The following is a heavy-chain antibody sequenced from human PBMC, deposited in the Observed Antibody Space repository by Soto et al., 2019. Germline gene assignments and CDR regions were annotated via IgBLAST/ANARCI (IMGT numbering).Heavy chain of an antibody. Sequence: ASVKVSCKASGYTFTRYGISWVRQAPGQGLEWMGWISAYNGNTNYAQKLQGRVTMTTDTSTSTAYMELRSLRSDDTAVYYWAVHHTRDNWFDPWGKGTLVTVSS. CDR1: GYTFTRYG. J-gene: IGHJ5*02. V-gene: IGHV1-18*01. CDR3: AVHHTRDNWFDP. D-gene: IGHD2-2*01. CDR2: ISAYNGNT.